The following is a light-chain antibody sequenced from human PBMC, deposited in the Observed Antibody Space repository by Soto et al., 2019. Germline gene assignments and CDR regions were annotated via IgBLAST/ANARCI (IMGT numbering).Light chain of an antibody. CDR1: QSISSW. V-gene: IGKV1-5*01. CDR3: QQYNSYPLT. CDR2: DAS. J-gene: IGKJ4*01. Sequence: DIQMTQSPSTLSASVGDRVTITFRASQSISSWLAWYQQKPGKAPKLLIFDASSLESGVPSRFSGSGSGTEFTLTISSLQPDDFATYYCQQYNSYPLTFGGGTKVDIK.